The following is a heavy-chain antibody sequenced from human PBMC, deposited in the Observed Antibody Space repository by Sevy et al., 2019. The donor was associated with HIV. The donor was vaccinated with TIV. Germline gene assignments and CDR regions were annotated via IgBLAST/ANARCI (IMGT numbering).Heavy chain of an antibody. V-gene: IGHV3-9*01. J-gene: IGHJ6*02. CDR2: ISWNSRNI. Sequence: GGSLSLSCAASGFPFNNHALHWVRQVPGKGLEWVSGISWNSRNIGNANPVKGGYTISRDTTRHFVYLEMHSLGPEDTALYYCAKDINRGCDGVNCYSYYYYFYGLDVWGQGTTVTVSS. CDR3: AKDINRGCDGVNCYSYYYYFYGLDV. D-gene: IGHD2-21*01. CDR1: GFPFNNHA.